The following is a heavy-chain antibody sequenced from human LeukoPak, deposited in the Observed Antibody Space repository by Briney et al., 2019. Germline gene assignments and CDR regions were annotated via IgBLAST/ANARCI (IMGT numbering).Heavy chain of an antibody. CDR3: AKAPLPCYYDSSGYYFDY. J-gene: IGHJ4*02. D-gene: IGHD3-22*01. V-gene: IGHV3-9*03. CDR2: ISWNSGSI. CDR1: GFTFDDYA. Sequence: GGSLRLSCAASGFTFDDYAMHWVRQAPGKGLEWVSGISWNSGSIGYADSVKGRFTISRDNAKNSLYLQMNSLRAEDMALYYCAKAPLPCYYDSSGYYFDYWGQGTLVTVSS.